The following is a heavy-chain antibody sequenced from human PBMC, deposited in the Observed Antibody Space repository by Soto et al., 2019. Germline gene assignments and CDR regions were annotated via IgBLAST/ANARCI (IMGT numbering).Heavy chain of an antibody. CDR3: SNNPGCYYESTGYGFGF. J-gene: IGHJ4*02. D-gene: IGHD3-22*01. Sequence: GGSLRLSCAASEFTFSNYAMSLVRQAPGKGLEWVSAISYGGGTTYYAASVKGRFTISRDNSKNTLYLQINRLRAEDTAVYYCSNNPGCYYESTGYGFGFWGEGTLVTVSS. CDR1: EFTFSNYA. V-gene: IGHV3-23*01. CDR2: ISYGGGTT.